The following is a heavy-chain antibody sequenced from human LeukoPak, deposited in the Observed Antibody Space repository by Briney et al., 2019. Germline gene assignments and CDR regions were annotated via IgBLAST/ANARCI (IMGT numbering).Heavy chain of an antibody. D-gene: IGHD6-19*01. V-gene: IGHV1-18*01. J-gene: IGHJ5*02. CDR1: GYTFTSYG. CDR3: ARDHSSGWFVIGYNWFDP. Sequence: ASVKVSCKASGYTFTSYGISWVRQAPGQGLEWMGWISAYNGNTNYAQKLQGRVTMTTDTSTSTAYMELRSLRSDDTAVYYCARDHSSGWFVIGYNWFDPWGQGTLVTVSS. CDR2: ISAYNGNT.